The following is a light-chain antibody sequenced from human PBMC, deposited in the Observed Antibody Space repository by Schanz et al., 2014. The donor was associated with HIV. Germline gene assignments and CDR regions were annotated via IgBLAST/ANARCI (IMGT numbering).Light chain of an antibody. CDR3: SSYTSSSTWV. V-gene: IGLV2-14*01. CDR2: EVT. Sequence: QSALTQPASVSGSPGQSITISCTGTSSDVGDYNYVSWYQQHPGKAPKLMIYEVTKRPSGVPDRFSGSKSGNTASLTVSGLQAEDEADYYCSSYTSSSTWVFGGGTKLTVL. J-gene: IGLJ3*02. CDR1: SSDVGDYNY.